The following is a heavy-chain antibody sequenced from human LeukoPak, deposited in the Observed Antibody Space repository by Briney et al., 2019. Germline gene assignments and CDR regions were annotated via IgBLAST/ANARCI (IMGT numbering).Heavy chain of an antibody. D-gene: IGHD3-10*01. CDR1: GGPISSGGYS. J-gene: IGHJ4*02. CDR2: IYHSGST. Sequence: PSETLSLTCAVSGGPISSGGYSWSWIRQPPGKGLEWIGYIYHSGSTYYNPSLKSRVTISVDRSKNQFSLKLSSVTAADTAVYYCARDLLPYYYGSAPGYWGQGTLVTVSS. V-gene: IGHV4-30-2*01. CDR3: ARDLLPYYYGSAPGY.